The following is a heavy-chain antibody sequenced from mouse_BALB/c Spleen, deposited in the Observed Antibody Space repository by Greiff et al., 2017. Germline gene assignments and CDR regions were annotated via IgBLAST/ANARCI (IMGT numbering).Heavy chain of an antibody. CDR3: AITGPHDD. D-gene: IGHD4-1*01. Sequence: QVHLKQSGAELMKPGASVKISCKATGYTFSSYWIEWVKQRPGHGLEWIGEILPGSGSTNYNEKFKGKATFTADTSSNTAYMQLSSLTSEDSAVYCCAITGPHDDWGQGTTLTVSS. V-gene: IGHV1-9*01. CDR2: ILPGSGST. CDR1: GYTFSSYW. J-gene: IGHJ2*01.